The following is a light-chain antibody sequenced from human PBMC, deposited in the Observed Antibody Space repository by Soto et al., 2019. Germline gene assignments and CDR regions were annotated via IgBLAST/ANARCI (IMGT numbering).Light chain of an antibody. CDR2: AAS. CDR3: QQSYSTPQIT. J-gene: IGKJ5*01. CDR1: QSISTY. V-gene: IGKV1-39*01. Sequence: DIQMTQSPSSLSASDGDRVTITCRASQSISTYLIWYQQKPGKAPKVLIYAASNLQSGVPPRFSGSGSGTDFTLTISSLQPEDFATYYCQQSYSTPQITFGQGRRLEIK.